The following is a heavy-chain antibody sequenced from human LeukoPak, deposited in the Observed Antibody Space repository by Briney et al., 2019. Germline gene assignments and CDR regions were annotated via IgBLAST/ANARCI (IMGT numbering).Heavy chain of an antibody. D-gene: IGHD3-22*01. CDR2: ISSSGSTI. CDR1: GFTFSDYY. J-gene: IGHJ4*02. CDR3: AREDGYYYDSSGVRYFDY. Sequence: GGSLRLSCAASGFTFSDYYMSWIRQAPGKGLEWVSYISSSGSTIYYADSVKGRLTISRDNAKNSLYLQMNSLRAEDTAVYYCAREDGYYYDSSGVRYFDYWGQGTLVTVSS. V-gene: IGHV3-11*01.